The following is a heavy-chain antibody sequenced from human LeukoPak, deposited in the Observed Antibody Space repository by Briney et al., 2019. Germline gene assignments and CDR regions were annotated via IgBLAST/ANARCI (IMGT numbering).Heavy chain of an antibody. Sequence: PGRSLRLSCAASGFTFSSYGMHWVRQAPGKGLEWVAVIWYDGSNKYYADSVKGRFTISRDKSKNTLYLQMNSLRAEDTAVYYRARDPERRTVATIAFDYWGLGTLVTVSS. CDR1: GFTFSSYG. D-gene: IGHD5-12*01. V-gene: IGHV3-33*01. CDR3: ARDPERRTVATIAFDY. CDR2: IWYDGSNK. J-gene: IGHJ4*02.